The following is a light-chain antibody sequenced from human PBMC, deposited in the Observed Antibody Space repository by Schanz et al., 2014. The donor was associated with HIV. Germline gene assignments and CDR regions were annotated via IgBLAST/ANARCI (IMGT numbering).Light chain of an antibody. V-gene: IGKV3-20*01. J-gene: IGKJ3*01. CDR3: QQYGSSPS. CDR1: QSVSSSY. Sequence: EIVLTQSPGTLSLSPGERATLSCRASQSVSSSYLAWYQQKPGQAPRLLIYGASSRATGIPDRFSGSESGTEFTLTISRLEPEDFAVYYCQQYGSSPSFGPGTKVDIK. CDR2: GAS.